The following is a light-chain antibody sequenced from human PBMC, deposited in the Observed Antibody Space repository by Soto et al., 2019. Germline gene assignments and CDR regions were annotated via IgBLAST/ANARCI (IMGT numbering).Light chain of an antibody. CDR1: QSVSSH. V-gene: IGKV3-11*01. CDR2: DAS. J-gene: IGKJ4*01. CDR3: QQRSSWPLT. Sequence: EIVLTQSPATLSLSPGERATLSCRASQSVSSHLAWYQQKLGQPPRLLIYDASTRATGIPARFSGSGSETDFTLTISSLEPEDFAVYYCQQRSSWPLTFGGGTKLEIK.